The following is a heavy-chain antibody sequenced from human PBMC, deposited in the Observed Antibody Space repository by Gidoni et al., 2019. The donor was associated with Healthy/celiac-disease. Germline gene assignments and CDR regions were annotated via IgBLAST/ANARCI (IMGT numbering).Heavy chain of an antibody. J-gene: IGHJ3*02. CDR2: IWDDGSNK. CDR3: AREKVLEQWAKRTPYAFDI. V-gene: IGHV3-33*01. Sequence: QVQLVESGGGVVQPGRSLRLSCAASGFTFSSFGMHWVRQAPGKGLEWVAVIWDDGSNKYFADSVKGRFTISRDNSKNTLYLQMNSLRAEDTAVYYCAREKVLEQWAKRTPYAFDIWGQGTMVTVSS. D-gene: IGHD3-3*01. CDR1: GFTFSSFG.